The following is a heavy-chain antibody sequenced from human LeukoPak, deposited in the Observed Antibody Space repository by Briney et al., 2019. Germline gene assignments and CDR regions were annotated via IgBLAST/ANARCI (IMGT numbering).Heavy chain of an antibody. CDR1: GGSISSSSYY. V-gene: IGHV4-39*07. CDR2: INHSGST. CDR3: ARLGYYGSGSLVDYFDY. J-gene: IGHJ4*02. Sequence: SETLSLTCSVSGGSISSSSYYWSWIRQPPGKGLEWIGEINHSGSTNYNPSLKSRVTISVDTSKNQFSLKLSSVTAADTAVYYCARLGYYGSGSLVDYFDYWGQGTLVTVSS. D-gene: IGHD3-10*01.